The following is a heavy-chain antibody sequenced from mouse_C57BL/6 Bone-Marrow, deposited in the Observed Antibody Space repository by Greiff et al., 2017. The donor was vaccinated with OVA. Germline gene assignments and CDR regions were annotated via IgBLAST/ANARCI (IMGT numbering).Heavy chain of an antibody. CDR3: ARYIAVAYFDY. CDR2: IRNKANGYTT. D-gene: IGHD1-1*01. CDR1: GFTFTDYY. Sequence: EVKVVESGGGLVQPGGSLSLSCAASGFTFTDYYMSWVRQPQGKALEWLGFIRNKANGYTTEYSASVKGRFTISRDNSQSILYLQMNALRAEDSATYYCARYIAVAYFDYWGQGTSLTVSS. J-gene: IGHJ2*02. V-gene: IGHV7-3*01.